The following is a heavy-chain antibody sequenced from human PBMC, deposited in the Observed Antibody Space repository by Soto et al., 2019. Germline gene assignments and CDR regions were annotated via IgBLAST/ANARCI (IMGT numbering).Heavy chain of an antibody. CDR1: GFTFDDYA. V-gene: IGHV3-9*01. CDR3: ANVSVAGGDYPYYFDY. Sequence: GGSLRLSCAASGFTFDDYAMHWVRQAPGKGLEWVSGISWNSGSIGYADSVKGRFTISRDNAKNSLYLQMNSLRAEDTALYYCANVSVAGGDYPYYFDYWGQGTLVTVSS. CDR2: ISWNSGSI. D-gene: IGHD6-19*01. J-gene: IGHJ4*02.